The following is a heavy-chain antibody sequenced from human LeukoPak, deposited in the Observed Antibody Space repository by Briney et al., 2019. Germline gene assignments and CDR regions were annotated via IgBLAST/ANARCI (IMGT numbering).Heavy chain of an antibody. D-gene: IGHD3-22*01. J-gene: IGHJ1*01. V-gene: IGHV3-66*01. CDR2: LYKGGTKT. CDR1: GFNVGSHY. CDR3: ARDHPASYYDSSGYPPQH. Sequence: PGGSLRLSCAASGFNVGSHYMSWVRQAPGKALEWVSILYKGGTKTFYADSVKGRFAISRDSSKDTLYLQMNSLRAEDTAVYYCARDHPASYYDSSGYPPQHWGQGTLVTVSS.